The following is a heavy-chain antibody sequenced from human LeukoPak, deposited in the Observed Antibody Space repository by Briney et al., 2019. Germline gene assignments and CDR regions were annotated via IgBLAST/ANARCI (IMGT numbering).Heavy chain of an antibody. V-gene: IGHV3-48*03. CDR3: AREYDSSGYYSYYYYYYMDV. CDR2: ISSRGRTI. CDR1: GFTFSSYE. J-gene: IGHJ6*03. D-gene: IGHD3-22*01. Sequence: GGSLRLSCAASGFTFSSYEMNWVRQAPGKGLEWVSYISSRGRTIYYADSVKGRFTISRDNAKNSLYLQMNSLRAEDTAVYYCAREYDSSGYYSYYYYYYMDVWGKGTTVTISS.